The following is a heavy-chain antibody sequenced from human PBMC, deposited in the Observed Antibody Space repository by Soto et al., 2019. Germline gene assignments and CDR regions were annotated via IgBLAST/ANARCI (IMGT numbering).Heavy chain of an antibody. CDR3: ARVEATYSFDY. D-gene: IGHD2-21*01. CDR2: IYYSGST. V-gene: IGHV4-31*03. CDR1: GGSISSGGYY. Sequence: PSETLSLTCTVSGGSISSGGYYWSWIRQHPGQGLEWIGYIYYSGSTYYNPSLKSRVTVSVDTSKNQFSLKLSSVTAADTAVYYCARVEATYSFDYWGQGTLVNV. J-gene: IGHJ4*02.